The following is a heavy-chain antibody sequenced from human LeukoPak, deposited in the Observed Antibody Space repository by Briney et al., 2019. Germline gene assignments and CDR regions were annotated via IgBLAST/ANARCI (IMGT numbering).Heavy chain of an antibody. Sequence: GVSLRLSCAASGFTFRSYEFNWVRQVPGKGLEWVSYISSSGNTIYYADSVKGRVTVYRDNAKDSLSLQMNGLRAEDTAIYYCARERIYGDYFDDWGQGALVTVSS. D-gene: IGHD4-17*01. CDR2: ISSSGNTI. CDR1: GFTFRSYE. CDR3: ARERIYGDYFDD. J-gene: IGHJ4*02. V-gene: IGHV3-48*03.